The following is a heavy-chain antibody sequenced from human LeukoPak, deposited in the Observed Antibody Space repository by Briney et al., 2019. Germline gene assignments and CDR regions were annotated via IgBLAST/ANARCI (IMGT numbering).Heavy chain of an antibody. J-gene: IGHJ4*02. D-gene: IGHD3-16*01. CDR2: INEHGGDM. V-gene: IGHV3-7*01. Sequence: GGSLRLSCAASGFTFSSYWMSWVRQAPGKGLEWVANINEHGGDMYYVGSVKGRFTISRDNAKNSLYLQMNSLRADDTAVYYCARDLFTEGEDYWGQGTLITVSS. CDR1: GFTFSSYW. CDR3: ARDLFTEGEDY.